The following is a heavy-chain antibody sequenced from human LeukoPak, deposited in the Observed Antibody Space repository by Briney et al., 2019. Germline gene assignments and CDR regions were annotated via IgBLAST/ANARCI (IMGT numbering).Heavy chain of an antibody. J-gene: IGHJ4*02. Sequence: GGSLRLSCAVSGFTFSSYAMSWVRQAPGKGLEWVSTISGSGGSTYSADSVKGRFTISRDNSKNTLFLQMNSLRAEDTAVYYCAKPPHQWELLAVGFDYWGQGTLVTVSS. CDR3: AKPPHQWELLAVGFDY. D-gene: IGHD1-26*01. CDR2: ISGSGGST. V-gene: IGHV3-23*01. CDR1: GFTFSSYA.